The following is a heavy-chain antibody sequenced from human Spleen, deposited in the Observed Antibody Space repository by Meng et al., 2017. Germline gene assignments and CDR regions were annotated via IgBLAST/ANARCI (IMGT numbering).Heavy chain of an antibody. CDR2: IDWDDDK. V-gene: IGHV2-70*01. CDR3: ARIRDYGSGSYYFDY. D-gene: IGHD3-10*01. Sequence: SGPTLVKPTQTLTLTCPFSGFSLSTSGMCVSWICQPPGKALEWLALIDWDDDKYYSTSLKTRLTISKDTSKNQVVLTMTNMDPVDTATYYCARIRDYGSGSYYFDYWGQGTLVTVSS. CDR1: GFSLSTSGMC. J-gene: IGHJ4*02.